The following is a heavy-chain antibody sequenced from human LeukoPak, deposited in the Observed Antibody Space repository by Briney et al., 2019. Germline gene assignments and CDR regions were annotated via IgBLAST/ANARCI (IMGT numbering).Heavy chain of an antibody. Sequence: GASVKVSCKASGYTFTGYYMHWVRQAPGQGLEWMGWINPNSGGTNYAQKFQGWVTMTRDTSISTAYMELSRLRSDDTAVYYCARDEAWGSPVDSGYNYGARYFDYWGQGTLVTVSS. D-gene: IGHD5-18*01. CDR1: GYTFTGYY. CDR2: INPNSGGT. CDR3: ARDEAWGSPVDSGYNYGARYFDY. J-gene: IGHJ4*02. V-gene: IGHV1-2*04.